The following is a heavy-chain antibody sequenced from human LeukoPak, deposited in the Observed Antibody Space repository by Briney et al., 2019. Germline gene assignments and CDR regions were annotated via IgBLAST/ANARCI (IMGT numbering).Heavy chain of an antibody. CDR3: ARGPYCGGDCYSDY. CDR2: MNPNSGNT. CDR1: GYTFTSYG. Sequence: ASVKVSCKASGYTFTSYGISWVRQATGQGLEWMGWMNPNSGNTGYAQKFQGRVTITRNTSISTAYMELSSLRSEDTAVYYCARGPYCGGDCYSDYWGQGTLVTVSS. D-gene: IGHD2-21*02. J-gene: IGHJ4*02. V-gene: IGHV1-8*03.